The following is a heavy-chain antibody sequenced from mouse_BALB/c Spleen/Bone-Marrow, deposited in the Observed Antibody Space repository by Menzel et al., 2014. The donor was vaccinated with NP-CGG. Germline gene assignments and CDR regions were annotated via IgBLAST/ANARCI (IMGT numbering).Heavy chain of an antibody. CDR3: SRDNSLLRLLAMDY. CDR2: IRLKSNNYAT. Sequence: DVMLVESGGGLVQPGGSMKLSCVASGFTFSNYWMNWVRQSPEKGLEWVAEIRLKSNNYATLYAESVKGRFTLSRDDSKSSVYLQMNNLRAEDTGIYYCSRDNSLLRLLAMDYWGQGTSVTVSS. CDR1: GFTFSNYW. D-gene: IGHD1-2*01. V-gene: IGHV6-6*02. J-gene: IGHJ4*01.